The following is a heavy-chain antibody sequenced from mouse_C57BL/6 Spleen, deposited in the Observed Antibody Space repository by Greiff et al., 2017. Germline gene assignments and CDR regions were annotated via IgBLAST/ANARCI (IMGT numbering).Heavy chain of an antibody. J-gene: IGHJ1*03. V-gene: IGHV1-39*01. CDR3: ARSLYYYGSNDWYFDV. D-gene: IGHD1-1*01. Sequence: LVESGPELVKPGASVKISCKASGYSFTDYNMNWVKQSNGKSLEWIGVINPNYGTTSYNQKFKGKATLTVDQSSSTAYMQLNSLTSEDSAVYYCARSLYYYGSNDWYFDVWGTGTTVTVSS. CDR1: GYSFTDYN. CDR2: INPNYGTT.